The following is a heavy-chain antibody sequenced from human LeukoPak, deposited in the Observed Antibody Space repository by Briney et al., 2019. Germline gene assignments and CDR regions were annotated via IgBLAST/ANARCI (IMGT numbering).Heavy chain of an antibody. D-gene: IGHD6-6*01. Sequence: GASVKVSCKASGYTFTSYGISWVRQAPGQGLEWMGWISAYNGNTNYAQKLQGRVTMTTDTSTSTAYMELRSLRSGDTAVYYCARAGNGYSSSSGVDYWGQGTLVTVSS. V-gene: IGHV1-18*01. CDR2: ISAYNGNT. CDR3: ARAGNGYSSSSGVDY. J-gene: IGHJ4*02. CDR1: GYTFTSYG.